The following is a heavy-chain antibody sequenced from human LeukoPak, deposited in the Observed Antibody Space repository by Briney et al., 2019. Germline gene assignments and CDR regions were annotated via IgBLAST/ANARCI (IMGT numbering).Heavy chain of an antibody. D-gene: IGHD2-8*01. CDR2: INHSGST. CDR3: ARGYRYGGYCTNGVCSYNWFDP. Sequence: SETLSLTCAVYGGSFSGYYWSWIRQPPGKGLEWIGEINHSGSTNYNPSLKSRVTISVDTSKNQFSLKLSSVTAADTAVYYCARGYRYGGYCTNGVCSYNWFDPWGQGTLVTVSS. V-gene: IGHV4-34*01. CDR1: GGSFSGYY. J-gene: IGHJ5*02.